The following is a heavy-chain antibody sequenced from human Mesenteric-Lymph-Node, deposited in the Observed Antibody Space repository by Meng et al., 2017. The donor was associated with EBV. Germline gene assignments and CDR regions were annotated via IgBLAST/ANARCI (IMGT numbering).Heavy chain of an antibody. V-gene: IGHV1-18*01. CDR1: DYSFISNG. Sequence: VQLVESGAEVEKPGASVKVSCKASDYSFISNGNSWVRQAPGQGLEWMGWISAQNGNTNYAQKFEGRVTMTTDTSTSTTFMELRNLRPDDTAVYYCARWYSSTWYGGTDYWGQGSLVTVSS. J-gene: IGHJ4*02. CDR2: ISAQNGNT. D-gene: IGHD6-13*01. CDR3: ARWYSSTWYGGTDY.